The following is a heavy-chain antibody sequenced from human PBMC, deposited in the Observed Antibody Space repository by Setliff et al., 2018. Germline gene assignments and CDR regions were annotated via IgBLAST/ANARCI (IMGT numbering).Heavy chain of an antibody. CDR2: IKGDGSEK. D-gene: IGHD2-2*01. CDR3: ASYCSSTSCPFDY. Sequence: LSCAASAFTFKNYWMSWVRQAPGKGLEWVANIKGDGSEKFYLDSVKGRFTISRDNSKNTLYLQMNSLRAEDTAVYYCASYCSSTSCPFDYWGQGTLVTVSS. CDR1: AFTFKNYW. J-gene: IGHJ4*02. V-gene: IGHV3-7*01.